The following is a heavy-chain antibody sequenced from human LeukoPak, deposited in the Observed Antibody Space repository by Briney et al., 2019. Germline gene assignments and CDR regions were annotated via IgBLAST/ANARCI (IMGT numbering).Heavy chain of an antibody. CDR3: ARGEYSGYDYYFDY. J-gene: IGHJ4*02. V-gene: IGHV4-39*01. Sequence: SETLSLTCTVSGGSINSTSNYWGWIRQPPGKGLEWIGSIYYSGNTYHNSSLKSRLTISVDTSKNQFSLKLSSVTAADTAVYYCARGEYSGYDYYFDYWGQGTLVTVSS. CDR2: IYYSGNT. D-gene: IGHD5-12*01. CDR1: GGSINSTSNY.